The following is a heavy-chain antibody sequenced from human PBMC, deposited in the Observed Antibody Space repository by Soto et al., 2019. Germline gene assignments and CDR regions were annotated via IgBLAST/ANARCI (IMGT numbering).Heavy chain of an antibody. J-gene: IGHJ4*02. CDR3: ARRTYYYDSSGYYRYFDY. Sequence: GESLKISCKGSGYSFTSHWISWVRQMPGKGLEWMGRIDPSDSYTNYSPSFQGHVTISADKSISTAYLQWSSLKASDTAMYYWARRTYYYDSSGYYRYFDYWGQGALVTVSS. CDR1: GYSFTSHW. V-gene: IGHV5-10-1*01. CDR2: IDPSDSYT. D-gene: IGHD3-22*01.